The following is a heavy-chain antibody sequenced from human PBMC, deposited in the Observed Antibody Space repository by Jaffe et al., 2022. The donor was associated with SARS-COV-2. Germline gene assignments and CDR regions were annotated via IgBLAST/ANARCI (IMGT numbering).Heavy chain of an antibody. CDR2: ISSSGSTI. D-gene: IGHD1-7*01. J-gene: IGHJ6*02. Sequence: QVQLVESGGGLVKPGGSLRLSCAASGFTFSDYYMSWIRQAPGKGLEWVSYISSSGSTIYYADSVKGRFTISRDNAKNSLYLQMNSLRAEDTAVYYCARDLFPRYNWNYMGPADYYYYGMDVWGQGTTVTVSS. CDR1: GFTFSDYY. CDR3: ARDLFPRYNWNYMGPADYYYYGMDV. V-gene: IGHV3-11*01.